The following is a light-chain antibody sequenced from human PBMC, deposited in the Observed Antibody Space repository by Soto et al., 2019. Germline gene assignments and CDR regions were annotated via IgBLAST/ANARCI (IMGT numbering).Light chain of an antibody. CDR3: QQRVDWPAT. CDR1: QSVSTY. Sequence: EIVLTQSPATLYLSPGERAILSCRASQSVSTYLAWYQQKPGQAPRLLIFDASNRATGIPARFSGSGSGTDFTLTISSLEPEDFAVYYCQQRVDWPATFGPGTKVDIK. J-gene: IGKJ3*01. V-gene: IGKV3-11*01. CDR2: DAS.